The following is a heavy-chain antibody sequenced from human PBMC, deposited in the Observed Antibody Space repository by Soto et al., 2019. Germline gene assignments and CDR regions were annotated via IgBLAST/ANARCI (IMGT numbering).Heavy chain of an antibody. CDR3: ARDKRQITSSCYYYGMDV. CDR2: INPHSGGT. V-gene: IGHV1-2*02. CDR1: AYTVGNYY. J-gene: IGHJ6*02. Sequence: SVKGSCKSSAYTVGNYYLHWVRQAPGQGLEWMGWINPHSGGTKYAEKFQGRVTMTSDTSISTAYMDLSSLRFNDTALYYCARDKRQITSSCYYYGMDVWGQATTVTVSS. D-gene: IGHD2-15*01.